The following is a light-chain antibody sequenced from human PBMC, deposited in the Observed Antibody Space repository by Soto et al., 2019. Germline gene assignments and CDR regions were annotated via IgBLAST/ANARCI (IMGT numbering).Light chain of an antibody. J-gene: IGKJ1*01. Sequence: IVYTHSAGTLSLSPGTRATLSCRASQSISSSYLAWYQQKPGQAPRLLIYGASSRATGIPDRFSGSGSGTEFTLTISGLESEDFAVYYCQQRSNWPRTFGQGTKVDI. V-gene: IGKV3D-20*02. CDR1: QSISSSY. CDR3: QQRSNWPRT. CDR2: GAS.